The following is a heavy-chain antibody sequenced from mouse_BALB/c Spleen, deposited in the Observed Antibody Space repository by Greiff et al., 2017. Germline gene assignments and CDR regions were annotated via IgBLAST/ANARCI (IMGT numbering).Heavy chain of an antibody. CDR3: ARDQGYDYDGAWFAY. CDR1: GFTFSDYY. J-gene: IGHJ3*01. Sequence: EVKVEESGGGLVKPGGSLKLSCAASGFTFSDYYMYWVRQTPEKRLEWVATISDGGSYTYYPDSVKGRFTISRDNAKNNLYLQMSSLKSEDTAMYYCARDQGYDYDGAWFAYWGQGTLVTVSA. D-gene: IGHD2-4*01. V-gene: IGHV5-4*02. CDR2: ISDGGSYT.